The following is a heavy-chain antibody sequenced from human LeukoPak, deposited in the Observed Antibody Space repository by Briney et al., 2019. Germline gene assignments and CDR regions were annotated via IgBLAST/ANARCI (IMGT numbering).Heavy chain of an antibody. Sequence: PGGSLRLSCAASGFTFSSYWMSWVRQAPGKGLEWVANIKQDGSEKYYVDSVKGRFTISRDNAKNSQYLQMNSLRADDTAAYYCARDPRAVNYYYYGMDVWGQGTTVTVSS. CDR2: IKQDGSEK. J-gene: IGHJ6*02. D-gene: IGHD4/OR15-4a*01. CDR3: ARDPRAVNYYYYGMDV. CDR1: GFTFSSYW. V-gene: IGHV3-7*01.